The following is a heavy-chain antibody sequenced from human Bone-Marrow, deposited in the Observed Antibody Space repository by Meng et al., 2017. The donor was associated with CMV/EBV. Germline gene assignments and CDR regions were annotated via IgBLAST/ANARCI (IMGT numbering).Heavy chain of an antibody. V-gene: IGHV1-2*02. Sequence: ASVKVSCKGSGYTFTGYYIHWVRQAPGQGLEWMGWINPNSGATNYVQKFEGRVTMTRDTSITTAYMEQSRLRSDDAALYYCARLYAIFYDTSGHYYDLWGQRTLVTVSS. CDR3: ARLYAIFYDTSGHYYDL. D-gene: IGHD3-22*01. CDR2: INPNSGAT. CDR1: GYTFTGYY. J-gene: IGHJ4*02.